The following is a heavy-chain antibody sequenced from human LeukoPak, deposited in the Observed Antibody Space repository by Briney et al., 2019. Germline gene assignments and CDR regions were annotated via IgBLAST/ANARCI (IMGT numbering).Heavy chain of an antibody. CDR3: ARPMTYYYYGMDV. CDR1: GGSFSGYY. CDR2: INHSGST. D-gene: IGHD2-21*02. J-gene: IGHJ6*02. Sequence: PSETLSLTCAVYGGSFSGYYWSWVRQPPGKGLEWIGGINHSGSTNYNPSLKSRVTISVDTSKNQFSLKLSSVTAADTAVYYCARPMTYYYYGMDVWGQGTTVTVSS. V-gene: IGHV4-34*01.